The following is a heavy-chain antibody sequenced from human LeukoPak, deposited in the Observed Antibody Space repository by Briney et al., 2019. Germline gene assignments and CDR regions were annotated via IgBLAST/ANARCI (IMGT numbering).Heavy chain of an antibody. CDR2: ISGSGVST. CDR3: ARDESYSSDN. V-gene: IGHV3-23*01. Sequence: GGSLRLSCVASGFTFSSYAMSWVRQAPGKGLEWVSGISGSGVSTYNADSVKGRVTISRDNAKYSLYLQVSSVRADDTAGYYCARDESYSSDNWGQGTLVTVSS. CDR1: GFTFSSYA. J-gene: IGHJ4*02. D-gene: IGHD4-11*01.